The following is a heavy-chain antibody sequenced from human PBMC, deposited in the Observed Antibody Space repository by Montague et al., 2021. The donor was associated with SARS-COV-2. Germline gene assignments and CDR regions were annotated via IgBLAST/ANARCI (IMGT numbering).Heavy chain of an antibody. CDR2: TYYRPKRYN. J-gene: IGHJ4*02. V-gene: IGHV6-1*01. CDR3: ARIPVGSKYYFDF. D-gene: IGHD2-2*01. CDR1: GDSVSSNIAT. Sequence: CAISGDSVSSNIATWSSIRQSPSIGLEWLGRTYYRPKRYNDYAESVKSRITIDPDTSKHQFSPHLNSVTPEDTAVYYCARIPVGSKYYFDFWGQGTLVTVSS.